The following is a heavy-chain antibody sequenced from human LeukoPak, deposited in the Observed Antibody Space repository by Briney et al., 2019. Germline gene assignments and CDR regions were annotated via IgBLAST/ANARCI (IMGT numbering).Heavy chain of an antibody. J-gene: IGHJ6*03. V-gene: IGHV4-61*08. CDR1: GGSISSGGYY. CDR3: ARVVWGGDFHYSLDV. CDR2: IYSSGST. D-gene: IGHD7-27*01. Sequence: SETLSLTCTVSGGSISSGGYYWSWIRQPPGKGLEWIGCIYSSGSTNYNPSLKSRVTMSVDTSKNQVSLKLRSVTAADTAVYYCARVVWGGDFHYSLDVWGKGTTVIVSS.